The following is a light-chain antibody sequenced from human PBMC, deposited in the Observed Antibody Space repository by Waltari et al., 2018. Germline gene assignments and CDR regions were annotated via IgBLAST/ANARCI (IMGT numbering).Light chain of an antibody. J-gene: IGLJ1*01. V-gene: IGLV2-11*01. Sequence: QSALTQPRSVSGSPGQSVTIPCTGASTDVGGYNYVPWYQQLPGKAPKLMIFDVSKRPSRVPDRFSGSKSGDTASLTISGLRTDDEADYYCCSYAGRYTYVFGTGTKVTVL. CDR3: CSYAGRYTYV. CDR1: STDVGGYNY. CDR2: DVS.